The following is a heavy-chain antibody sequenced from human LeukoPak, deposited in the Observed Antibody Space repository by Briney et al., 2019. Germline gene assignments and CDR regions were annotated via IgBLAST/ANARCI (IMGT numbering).Heavy chain of an antibody. V-gene: IGHV4-59*01. CDR1: GDSINAFY. Sequence: SETLTLTCTVSGDSINAFYWSWIRQPPGKGLEWIGYISNGGSSGGTNYNPSLKSRVTISADMSKNHFSLRLNSVTAADTAVYYCARTSNYWSPYFDYWGQGALVTVSS. CDR2: ISNGGSSGGT. D-gene: IGHD1-1*01. CDR3: ARTSNYWSPYFDY. J-gene: IGHJ4*02.